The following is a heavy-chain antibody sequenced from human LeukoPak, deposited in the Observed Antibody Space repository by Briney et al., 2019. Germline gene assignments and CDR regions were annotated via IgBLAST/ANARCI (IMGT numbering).Heavy chain of an antibody. CDR1: GFTFSDYY. Sequence: GGSLRLSCAASGFTFSDYYMSWIRQAPGRGLEWVSYISSSGSTIYYADSVKGRFTISRDNAKNSLYLQMNSLRAEDTGVYYGARERHAKSSPYYYESSGYSGGFDYWGQGTLVTVSS. CDR3: ARERHAKSSPYYYESSGYSGGFDY. J-gene: IGHJ4*02. D-gene: IGHD3-22*01. CDR2: ISSSGSTI. V-gene: IGHV3-11*01.